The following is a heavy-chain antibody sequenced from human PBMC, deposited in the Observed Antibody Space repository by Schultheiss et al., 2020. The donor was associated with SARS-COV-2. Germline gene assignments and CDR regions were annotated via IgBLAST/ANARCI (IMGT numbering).Heavy chain of an antibody. CDR2: IYTSGST. CDR3: ARGLRGVVVVPAARIPLDY. CDR1: GGSISSYY. D-gene: IGHD2-2*01. V-gene: IGHV4-4*07. J-gene: IGHJ4*02. Sequence: SETLSLTCTVSGGSISSYYWSWIRQPAGKGLEWIGRIYTSGSTNYNPSLKSRVTMSVDTSKNQFSLKLSSVTAADTAVYYCARGLRGVVVVPAARIPLDYWGQGTLVTVSS.